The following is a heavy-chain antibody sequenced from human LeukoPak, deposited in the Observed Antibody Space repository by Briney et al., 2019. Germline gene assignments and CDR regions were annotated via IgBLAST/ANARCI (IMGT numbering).Heavy chain of an antibody. CDR2: IHSSGST. Sequence: SETLSLTCTVFGGSISSYYWSWIRQPAGKGLEWIGRIHSSGSTSYNPSLKSRVTMSVDTSKNQYSLKLSSVTAADTAVYYCARDTYYYGSGSYYFDYWGQGTLVTVSS. D-gene: IGHD3-10*01. V-gene: IGHV4-4*07. CDR1: GGSISSYY. CDR3: ARDTYYYGSGSYYFDY. J-gene: IGHJ4*02.